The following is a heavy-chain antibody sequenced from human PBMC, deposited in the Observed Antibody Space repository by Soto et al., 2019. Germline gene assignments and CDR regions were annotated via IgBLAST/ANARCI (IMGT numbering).Heavy chain of an antibody. CDR1: GYTFTGYY. CDR3: ARGDVVVVAATRDYYYYGMDV. D-gene: IGHD2-15*01. CDR2: INPNSGGT. Sequence: ASVKVSCKASGYTFTGYYMHWVRQAPGQGLEWMGWINPNSGGTNYAQKFQGWVTMTRDTSISTAYMELSRLRSDDTAVYYCARGDVVVVAATRDYYYYGMDVWGQGTRVTVSS. V-gene: IGHV1-2*04. J-gene: IGHJ6*02.